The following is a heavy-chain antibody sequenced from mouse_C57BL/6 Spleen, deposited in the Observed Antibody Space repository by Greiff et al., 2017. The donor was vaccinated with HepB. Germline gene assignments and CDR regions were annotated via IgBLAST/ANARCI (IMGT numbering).Heavy chain of an antibody. CDR2: IWSGGSK. D-gene: IGHD2-4*01. CDR1: GFSLTSYG. V-gene: IGHV2-2*01. CDR3: ARIYYDYDEDAMDY. Sequence: VHLVESGPGLVQPSQSLSITCTASGFSLTSYGVHWVRQSPGKGLEWLGVIWSGGSKDYNAAFISRLSISKDNSKSQVFFKMNSLQADDTAMYYCARIYYDYDEDAMDYWGQGTSVTVSS. J-gene: IGHJ4*01.